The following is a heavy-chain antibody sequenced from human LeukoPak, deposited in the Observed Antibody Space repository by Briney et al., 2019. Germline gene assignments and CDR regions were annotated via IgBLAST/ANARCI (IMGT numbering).Heavy chain of an antibody. CDR3: ASEYSSGWSDY. CDR2: ISSSSSYI. D-gene: IGHD6-19*01. V-gene: IGHV3-21*01. CDR1: GFTFSGYS. Sequence: GGSLRLSCAASGFTFSGYSMNWVRQAPGKGLEWVSSISSSSSYIYYADSVKGRFTISRDNAKNSLYLQMNSLRAEDTAVYYCASEYSSGWSDYWGQGTLVTVSS. J-gene: IGHJ4*02.